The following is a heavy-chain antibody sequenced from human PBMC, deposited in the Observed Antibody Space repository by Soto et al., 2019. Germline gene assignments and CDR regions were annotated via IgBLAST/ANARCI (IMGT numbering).Heavy chain of an antibody. CDR1: GGSISSGGYY. D-gene: IGHD2-8*01. J-gene: IGHJ6*02. Sequence: PSETLSLTCPVSGGSISSGGYYWIWIRQHPGKGLEWIGYIYYSGSTYYNPSLKSRVTISVDTSKNQFSLKLSSVTAADTAVYYCARDLRYCTNGVCPGYYGMDVWGQGTTVTVSS. CDR2: IYYSGST. CDR3: ARDLRYCTNGVCPGYYGMDV. V-gene: IGHV4-31*03.